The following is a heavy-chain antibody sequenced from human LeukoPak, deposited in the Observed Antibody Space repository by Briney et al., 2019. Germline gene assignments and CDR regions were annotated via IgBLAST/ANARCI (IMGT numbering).Heavy chain of an antibody. D-gene: IGHD4-17*01. V-gene: IGHV3-23*01. Sequence: AGGSLRLSCAACGFTFSIYAMSWVRQAQGKGLEWVSAISGSGGSTYYADSVKGRFTISRDNSKNTLYLQMNSLRAEDTAVYYCAKGGDGDYAFHYWGQGTLVTVSS. J-gene: IGHJ4*02. CDR1: GFTFSIYA. CDR2: ISGSGGST. CDR3: AKGGDGDYAFHY.